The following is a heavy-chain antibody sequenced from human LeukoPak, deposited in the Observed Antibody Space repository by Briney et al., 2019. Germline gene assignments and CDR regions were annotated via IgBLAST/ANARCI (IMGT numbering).Heavy chain of an antibody. J-gene: IGHJ1*01. CDR1: GYTFTSYD. V-gene: IGHV1-8*01. CDR3: ARGRVTGYEYFQH. CDR2: MNPSSGNT. D-gene: IGHD2-8*02. Sequence: ASVKVSCKASGYTFTSYDINWVRQATGRGLEWMGWMNPSSGNTGYAQKFQGRVTMTRNTSISTAYMELSSLRSEDTAVYYCARGRVTGYEYFQHWGQGTLVTVSS.